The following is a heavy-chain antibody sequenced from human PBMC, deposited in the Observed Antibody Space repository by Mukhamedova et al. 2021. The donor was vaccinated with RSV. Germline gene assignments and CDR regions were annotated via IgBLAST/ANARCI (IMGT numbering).Heavy chain of an antibody. D-gene: IGHD3-10*01. CDR3: ARDVLLWFGELEPPKAFDI. Sequence: GSIYHSGSTYYNPSLKSRVTISVDTSKNQFSLKLSSVTAADTAVYYCARDVLLWFGELEPPKAFDIWGQGTMVTVSS. CDR2: IYHSGST. V-gene: IGHV4-38-2*02. J-gene: IGHJ3*02.